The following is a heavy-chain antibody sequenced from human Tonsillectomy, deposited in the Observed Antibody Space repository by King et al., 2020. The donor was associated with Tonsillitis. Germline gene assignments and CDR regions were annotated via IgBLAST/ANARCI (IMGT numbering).Heavy chain of an antibody. D-gene: IGHD3-10*01. J-gene: IGHJ4*02. CDR3: VKGNYYGSGKYYFDY. V-gene: IGHV3-64D*06. Sequence: VQLVESGGGLVQPGGSVRLSCSASGLTFSTYYIVWVRQAPGKGLEFISAISSGGTSTYYVDSVMGRFTISRDNSKNTLYLQMSSLTSEDTAMYYCVKGNYYGSGKYYFDYWGQGTLVTVSS. CDR1: GLTFSTYY. CDR2: ISSGGTST.